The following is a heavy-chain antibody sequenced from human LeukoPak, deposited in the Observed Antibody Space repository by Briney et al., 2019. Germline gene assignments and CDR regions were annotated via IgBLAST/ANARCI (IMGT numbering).Heavy chain of an antibody. CDR3: ATGPTYYDFCY. CDR1: GITVSSND. V-gene: IGHV3-53*05. J-gene: IGHJ4*02. CDR2: IYSGGRT. Sequence: GGSLRLSCVASGITVSSNDMSWVRQAPGKGLEWVSLIYSGGRTDYADSVKGRFTISRDNSKNTVYLQMNSLRSEDTAVYYCATGPTYYDFCYWGQGTLVTVSS. D-gene: IGHD3-3*01.